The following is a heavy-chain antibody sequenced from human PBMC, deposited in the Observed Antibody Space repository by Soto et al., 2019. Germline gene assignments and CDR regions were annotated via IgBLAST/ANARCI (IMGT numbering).Heavy chain of an antibody. CDR1: GFTFRVYG. J-gene: IGHJ4*02. CDR2: ISGGAT. Sequence: GGSLRLSCAASGFTFRVYGMSWVRQAPGKGLEWVSGISGGATYYADSVKGRFVISRDDSKNTLYLEMDSLRVEDTAVYYCTKDSGWTSADWGQGTLVTVSS. V-gene: IGHV3-23*01. D-gene: IGHD3-10*01. CDR3: TKDSGWTSAD.